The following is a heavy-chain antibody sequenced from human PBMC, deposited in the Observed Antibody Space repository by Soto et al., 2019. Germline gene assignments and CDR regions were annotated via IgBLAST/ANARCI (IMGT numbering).Heavy chain of an antibody. CDR2: IYPGDSDT. V-gene: IGHV5-51*01. Sequence: GESLKISCKGSGYSFTSYWIGWVRQMPGKGLEWMGIIYPGDSDTRYSPSFQGQVTISADKSISTAYLQWSSLKASDTAMYYCARVLRYFDWFQNCDYWGQGTLVTVSS. CDR3: ARVLRYFDWFQNCDY. D-gene: IGHD3-9*01. CDR1: GYSFTSYW. J-gene: IGHJ4*02.